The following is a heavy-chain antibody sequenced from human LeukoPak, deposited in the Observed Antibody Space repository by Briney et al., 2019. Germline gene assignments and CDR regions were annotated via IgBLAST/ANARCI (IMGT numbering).Heavy chain of an antibody. Sequence: SETLSLTCTVSGGSISSGSHYWSCIRQPAGKGLEWIGRIYTSGSTNYNPSLKRRVTISVDTSKNQFSLKLSSVTAADTALYYCGRDDSWNYYDYWGQGTLVTVS. V-gene: IGHV4-61*02. CDR3: GRDDSWNYYDY. CDR1: GGSISSGSHY. J-gene: IGHJ4*02. D-gene: IGHD1-20*01. CDR2: IYTSGST.